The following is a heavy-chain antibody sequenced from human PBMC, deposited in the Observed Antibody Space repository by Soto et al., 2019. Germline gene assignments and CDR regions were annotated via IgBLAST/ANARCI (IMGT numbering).Heavy chain of an antibody. J-gene: IGHJ4*02. D-gene: IGHD3-22*01. Sequence: QVQLVQSGAEVKKPGSSVKVSCRASGGTFSSYAISWVRQAPGQGLEWMGGIIPIFGTANYAQKFQGRVTITADESTSTAYMELSSLRSEDTAVYYCARDSSGVTMIDRRLAGDYWGQGTLVTVSS. CDR1: GGTFSSYA. V-gene: IGHV1-69*12. CDR3: ARDSSGVTMIDRRLAGDY. CDR2: IIPIFGTA.